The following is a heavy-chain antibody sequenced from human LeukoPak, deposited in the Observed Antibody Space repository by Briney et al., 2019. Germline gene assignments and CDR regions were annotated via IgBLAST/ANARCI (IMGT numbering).Heavy chain of an antibody. CDR1: GFTFDDYA. D-gene: IGHD6-13*01. CDR3: AKVAAAAGLDP. Sequence: GGSLRLSCAASGFTFDDYAMHRVRQAPGKGLEWVSGISWNSGSIGYADSVKGRFTISRDNAKNSLYLQMNSLRAEDTALYYCAKVAAAAGLDPWGQGTLVTVSS. J-gene: IGHJ5*02. CDR2: ISWNSGSI. V-gene: IGHV3-9*01.